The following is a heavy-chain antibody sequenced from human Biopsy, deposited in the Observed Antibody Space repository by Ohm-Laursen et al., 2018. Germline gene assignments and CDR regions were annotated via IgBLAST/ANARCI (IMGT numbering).Heavy chain of an antibody. CDR2: FDPEDDRR. J-gene: IGHJ3*01. CDR3: ATDMGGREIPNYYAFDL. V-gene: IGHV1-24*01. Sequence: ASVKVSCKVSGSRLTEVSMHWVRQAPGKGLEWMGGFDPEDDRRLDAQKFQGRLTMSADTSTDTAYMELSSLRSDDTAVYFCATDMGGREIPNYYAFDLWGQGTKVTVSS. D-gene: IGHD3-22*01. CDR1: GSRLTEVS.